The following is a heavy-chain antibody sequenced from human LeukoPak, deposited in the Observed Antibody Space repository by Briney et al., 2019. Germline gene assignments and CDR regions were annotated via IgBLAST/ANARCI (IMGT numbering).Heavy chain of an antibody. J-gene: IGHJ3*02. CDR2: INPNSGGA. Sequence: ASVKVSCKASGGTFSSYAISWVRQAPGQGLEWMGRINPNSGGANYAQKFQGRVTMTRDTSISTAYMELSRLKSDDTAVYYCARLGFGESHAFDIWGQGTMVTVSS. CDR3: ARLGFGESHAFDI. CDR1: GGTFSSYA. V-gene: IGHV1-2*06. D-gene: IGHD3-10*01.